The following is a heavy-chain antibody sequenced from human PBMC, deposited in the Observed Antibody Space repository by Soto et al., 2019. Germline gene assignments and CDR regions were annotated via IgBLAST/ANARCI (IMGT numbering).Heavy chain of an antibody. D-gene: IGHD3-3*01. Sequence: GASVKVSCKASGGTFSSYAISWVRQAPGQGLEWMGGIIPIFGTANYAQKFQGRVTITADESTSTAYMELSSLRSEDTAVYYCARDHSPTSVGVVPNLSVAFEIWGQGTMVTVSS. J-gene: IGHJ3*02. CDR3: ARDHSPTSVGVVPNLSVAFEI. CDR1: GGTFSSYA. V-gene: IGHV1-69*13. CDR2: IIPIFGTA.